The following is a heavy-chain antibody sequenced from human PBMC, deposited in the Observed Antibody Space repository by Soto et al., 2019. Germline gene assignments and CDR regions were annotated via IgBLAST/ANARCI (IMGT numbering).Heavy chain of an antibody. Sequence: EVQLVESGGGLVQPGGSLRLSCAASGFTVSSNYMSWVRQAPGKGLEWVSVIYSGGSTYYADSVKGRFTISRDNSKNTLYLQMNSLRAEDTAVYYCARERRGYCSGGSCRKGAYYYMDVWGKGTTVTVSS. CDR1: GFTVSSNY. V-gene: IGHV3-66*01. CDR2: IYSGGST. J-gene: IGHJ6*03. D-gene: IGHD2-15*01. CDR3: ARERRGYCSGGSCRKGAYYYMDV.